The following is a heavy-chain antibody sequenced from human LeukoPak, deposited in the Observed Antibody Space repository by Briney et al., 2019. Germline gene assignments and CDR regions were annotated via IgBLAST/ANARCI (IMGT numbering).Heavy chain of an antibody. V-gene: IGHV3-74*01. Sequence: GGSLRLSCAASGFTFSSYWMHWVRQAPGKGLVWVSRINSDGSSTSYADSVKGRFTISRDNAKNTLYLQMNSLRAEDTAVYYCASEDDFWSGYSDYWGQGTQVTVSS. J-gene: IGHJ4*02. CDR2: INSDGSST. CDR3: ASEDDFWSGYSDY. CDR1: GFTFSSYW. D-gene: IGHD3-3*01.